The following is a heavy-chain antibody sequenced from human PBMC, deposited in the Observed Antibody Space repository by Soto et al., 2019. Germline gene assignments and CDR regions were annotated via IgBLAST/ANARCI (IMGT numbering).Heavy chain of an antibody. CDR2: IRSKAYGGTT. J-gene: IGHJ4*02. Sequence: EVQLVESGGGLVQPGRSLRLSCTASGFTFGDYAMSWFRQAPGKGLEWVGFIRSKAYGGTTEYAASVKGRFTISRDDSKSIAYLQMNSLKTEDPAVYYCTRVREDSSGWSYGGLFDYWGQGTLVTVSS. V-gene: IGHV3-49*03. D-gene: IGHD6-19*01. CDR3: TRVREDSSGWSYGGLFDY. CDR1: GFTFGDYA.